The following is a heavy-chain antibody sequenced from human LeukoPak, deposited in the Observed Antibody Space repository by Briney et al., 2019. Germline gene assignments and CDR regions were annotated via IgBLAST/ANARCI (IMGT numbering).Heavy chain of an antibody. V-gene: IGHV3-9*01. CDR2: LSWHSGSI. D-gene: IGHD1-26*01. J-gene: IGHJ4*02. CDR3: AKETKVGENLYYFDY. Sequence: GGSLRLSCVAPGFKFNDYAMHWVRQAPGKGLEWVSGLSWHSGSIGYADSVKSRFIISRDNAKNSLYLEMNSLRPEDSALYYCAKETKVGENLYYFDYWGRGTLVTVSS. CDR1: GFKFNDYA.